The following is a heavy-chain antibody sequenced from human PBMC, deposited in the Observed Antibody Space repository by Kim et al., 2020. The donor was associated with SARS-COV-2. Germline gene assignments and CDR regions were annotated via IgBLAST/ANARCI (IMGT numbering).Heavy chain of an antibody. Sequence: SETLSLTCTVSGGSISSSSYYWGWIRQPPGKGLEWIGSIYYIGSTYYNPSLKSRVTISVDTSKNQFSLKLGSVTAADTAVYYCARDPCITMIVVAQGYYYGRDVWRRGTALTLSS. CDR2: IYYIGST. CDR1: GGSISSSSYY. CDR3: ARDPCITMIVVAQGYYYGRDV. D-gene: IGHD3-22*01. J-gene: IGHJ6*02. V-gene: IGHV4-39*02.